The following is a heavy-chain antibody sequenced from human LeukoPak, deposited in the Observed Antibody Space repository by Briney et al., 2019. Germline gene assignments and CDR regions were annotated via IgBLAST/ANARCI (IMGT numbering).Heavy chain of an antibody. CDR2: IYHSGST. CDR1: GGSFSGYY. J-gene: IGHJ4*02. V-gene: IGHV4-34*01. Sequence: PSETLSLTCAVYGGSFSGYYWSWIRQPPGKGLEWIGEIYHSGSTNYNPSLKSRVTISVDKSKNQFSLKLSSVTAADTAVYYCARDSLGYDSSGYYSYWGQGTLVTVSS. D-gene: IGHD3-22*01. CDR3: ARDSLGYDSSGYYSY.